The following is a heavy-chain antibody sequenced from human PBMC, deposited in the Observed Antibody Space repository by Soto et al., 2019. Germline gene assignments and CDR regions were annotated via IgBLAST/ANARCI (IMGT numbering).Heavy chain of an antibody. J-gene: IGHJ4*01. D-gene: IGHD3-22*01. CDR2: ISAYNDNT. CDR3: GREYCDSSACYGPDY. CDR1: GYAFTDYC. V-gene: IGHV1-18*01. Sequence: ASVKASCKASGYAFTDYCISWVRQAPGQGLEWMGWISAYNDNTKYAPKVQGRATMTTDTSSNTVYMELRSLRSDDTAVYYCGREYCDSSACYGPDYWGDGTLVTVSS.